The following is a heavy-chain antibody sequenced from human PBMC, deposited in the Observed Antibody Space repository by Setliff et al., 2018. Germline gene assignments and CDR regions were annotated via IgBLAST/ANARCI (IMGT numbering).Heavy chain of an antibody. J-gene: IGHJ4*02. V-gene: IGHV3-23*01. CDR3: AKDVTLGGWYPYFDY. CDR2: ISGSGGST. Sequence: GSLRLSCAASGFTFSSYAMSWVRQAPGKGLEWVSAISGSGGSTYYADSVKGRFTISRDNSKNTLYLQMNSLRAEDTAVYYCAKDVTLGGWYPYFDYWGQGTLVTVSS. CDR1: GFTFSSYA. D-gene: IGHD6-19*01.